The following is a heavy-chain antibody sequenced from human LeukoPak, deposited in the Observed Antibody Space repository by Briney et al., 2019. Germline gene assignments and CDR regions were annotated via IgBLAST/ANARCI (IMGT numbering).Heavy chain of an antibody. CDR2: INPNTGAT. V-gene: IGHV1-2*02. CDR3: ARAAFYYDSSGHSPDFDY. D-gene: IGHD3-22*01. CDR1: GYTFTGYY. Sequence: ASVKVSCKASGYTFTGYYMHWVRQAPGQGLEWMGWINPNTGATDYAQNFQGRVAMTRDTSISTAYMDLSRLISDDTAVYYCARAAFYYDSSGHSPDFDYWGQGTLVTVSS. J-gene: IGHJ4*02.